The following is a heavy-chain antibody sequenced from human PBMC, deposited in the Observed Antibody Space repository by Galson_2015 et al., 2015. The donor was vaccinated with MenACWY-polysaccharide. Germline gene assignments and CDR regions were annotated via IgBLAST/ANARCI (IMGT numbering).Heavy chain of an antibody. J-gene: IGHJ5*02. CDR1: GFTFSSYS. V-gene: IGHV3-48*02. CDR3: ARRGLYSSSSGGLDH. D-gene: IGHD6-6*01. CDR2: ISSSSGTV. Sequence: SLRLSCAVAGFTFSSYSMNWVRQAPGKGLEWLSYISSSSGTVYYADSVRGRFTISRVNAKHSLYLQMNRLRDEDTAIYYCARRGLYSSSSGGLDHWGQGTLVTVSS.